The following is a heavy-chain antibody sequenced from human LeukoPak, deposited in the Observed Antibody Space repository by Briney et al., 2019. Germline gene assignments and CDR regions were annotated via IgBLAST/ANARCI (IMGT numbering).Heavy chain of an antibody. CDR2: IYYSGST. J-gene: IGHJ4*02. CDR3: AREGVATAHYFDY. D-gene: IGHD5-18*01. Sequence: PSETLSLTCTVSGGSISSYYWSWIRQPPGKGLEWIGYIYYSGSTNYNPSLKSRVTISVDTSKNRFSLKLSSVTAADTAVYYCAREGVATAHYFDYWGQGTLVTVSS. CDR1: GGSISSYY. V-gene: IGHV4-59*01.